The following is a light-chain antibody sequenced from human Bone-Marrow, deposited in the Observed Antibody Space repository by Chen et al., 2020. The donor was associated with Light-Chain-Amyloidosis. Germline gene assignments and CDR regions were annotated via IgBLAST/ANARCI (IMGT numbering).Light chain of an antibody. V-gene: IGLV3-25*03. CDR3: QSADSSGTYEVI. CDR2: RDT. Sequence: SYELTQPPLVSVSPGQTSRIPCSGDDLPTKYAYWYQQKPGQAPVLVIHRDTERPSGISERFSGSSSGTTATLTISRVQAEDEADYHCQSADSSGTYEVIFGGGTKLTVL. J-gene: IGLJ2*01. CDR1: DLPTKY.